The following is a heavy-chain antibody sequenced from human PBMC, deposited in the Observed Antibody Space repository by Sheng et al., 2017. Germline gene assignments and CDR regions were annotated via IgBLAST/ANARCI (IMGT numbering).Heavy chain of an antibody. CDR2: ISSSSDYT. CDR1: GFTFSDYY. CDR3: ARGAHTFWSGHYM. Sequence: QVQRVESGGGLVKPGGSLRLSCAASGFTFSDYYMSWIRQAPGKGLEWVSYISSSSDYTNYADSVKGRFTISRDNAKNSLYLQMNSLRAEDTAIYYCARGAHTFWSGHYMWGQGTLVTVSS. D-gene: IGHD3-3*01. J-gene: IGHJ4*02. V-gene: IGHV3-11*05.